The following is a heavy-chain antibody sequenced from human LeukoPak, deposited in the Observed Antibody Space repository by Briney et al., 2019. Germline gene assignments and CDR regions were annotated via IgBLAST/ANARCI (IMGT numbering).Heavy chain of an antibody. D-gene: IGHD6-13*01. CDR2: INHSGST. V-gene: IGHV4-4*02. Sequence: SGTLSLTCAVSGGSISSSNWWSWVRQPPGKGLEWIGEINHSGSTNYNPSLKSRVTISVDTSKNQFSLKLSSVTAADTAVYYCARGPAEVGSSYVDYWGQGTLVTVSS. CDR3: ARGPAEVGSSYVDY. CDR1: GGSISSSNW. J-gene: IGHJ4*02.